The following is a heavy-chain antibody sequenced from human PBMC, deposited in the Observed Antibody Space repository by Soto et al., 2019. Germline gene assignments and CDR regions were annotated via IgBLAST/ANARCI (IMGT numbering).Heavy chain of an antibody. Sequence: QVQLVQSGPEVKKPGSSVRVSCTASGGTFSSYTINWVRQVPGQGPEWMGRSIPMLGMSNYVQKFQGRVMMIADKSTNTVYMELSSLRSEDTAIYYCATNYGSGSAHFDYWGQGTLVTVSS. J-gene: IGHJ4*02. V-gene: IGHV1-69*02. CDR3: ATNYGSGSAHFDY. CDR2: SIPMLGMS. CDR1: GGTFSSYT. D-gene: IGHD3-10*01.